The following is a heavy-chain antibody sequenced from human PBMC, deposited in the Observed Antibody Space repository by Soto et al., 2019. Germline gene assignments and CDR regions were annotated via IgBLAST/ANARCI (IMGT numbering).Heavy chain of an antibody. CDR3: AKDASYYDSSGYIVYYFDY. Sequence: GGSLRLSCAASGFTFRSYAMSWVRQAPGKGLEWVSAISGSGGSTYYADSVKGRFTISRDNSKNTLYLQMNSLRAEDTAVYYCAKDASYYDSSGYIVYYFDYWGQGTLVTVSS. D-gene: IGHD3-22*01. CDR2: ISGSGGST. J-gene: IGHJ4*02. CDR1: GFTFRSYA. V-gene: IGHV3-23*01.